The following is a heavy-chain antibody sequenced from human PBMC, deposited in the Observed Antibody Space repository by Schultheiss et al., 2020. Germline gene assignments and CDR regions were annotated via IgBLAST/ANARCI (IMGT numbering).Heavy chain of an antibody. CDR1: GGSFRGYY. Sequence: SETLSLTCAVYGGSFRGYYWSWIRQPPGKGLEWIGEINHSGGTNYNPSLKSRVTISVDTSKNQFSLKLSSVTAADTAVYYCAGSIAAAGARLDYWGQGTLVTVSS. D-gene: IGHD6-13*01. CDR2: INHSGGT. V-gene: IGHV4-34*01. CDR3: AGSIAAAGARLDY. J-gene: IGHJ4*02.